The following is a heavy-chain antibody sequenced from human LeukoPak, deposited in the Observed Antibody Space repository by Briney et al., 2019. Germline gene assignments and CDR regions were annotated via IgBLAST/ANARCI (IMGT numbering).Heavy chain of an antibody. V-gene: IGHV1-18*04. Sequence: GASVKVSCKASGYTFTSYGISWVRQAPGQGLEWMGWISAYNGNTNYAQKLQGRVTMTTDTSTSTAYMELRSLRSDDTAVYYCARRVYYSSTSCLGVWFDPWGQGTLVTVSS. J-gene: IGHJ5*02. CDR2: ISAYNGNT. CDR1: GYTFTSYG. D-gene: IGHD2-2*01. CDR3: ARRVYYSSTSCLGVWFDP.